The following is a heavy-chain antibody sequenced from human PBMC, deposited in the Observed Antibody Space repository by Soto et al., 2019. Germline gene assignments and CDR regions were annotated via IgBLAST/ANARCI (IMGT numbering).Heavy chain of an antibody. CDR1: GGSFSGYY. V-gene: IGHV4-34*01. CDR2: INHSGST. Sequence: SETLSLTCAVYGGSFSGYYWSWIRQPPGKGLEWIGEINHSGSTNYNPSLKSRVTISVDTSKNQFSLKLSSVTAAVTAVYYCARLIRFLEWLIPMGSGMDVWGQGTTVTVSS. D-gene: IGHD3-3*01. CDR3: ARLIRFLEWLIPMGSGMDV. J-gene: IGHJ6*02.